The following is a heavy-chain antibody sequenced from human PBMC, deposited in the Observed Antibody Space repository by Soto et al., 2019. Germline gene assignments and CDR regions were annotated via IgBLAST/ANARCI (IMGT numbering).Heavy chain of an antibody. V-gene: IGHV3-33*01. J-gene: IGHJ4*02. CDR1: GFTFSSYG. CDR2: IWYDGSNK. Sequence: GGSLRLSCAASGFTFSSYGMHWVRQAPGKGLEWVAVIWYDGSNKYYADSVKGRFTISRDNSKNTLYLQMNSLRAEDTAVYYCARDSLRRRYQLLHQFDYWGQGTLVTVSS. D-gene: IGHD2-2*01. CDR3: ARDSLRRRYQLLHQFDY.